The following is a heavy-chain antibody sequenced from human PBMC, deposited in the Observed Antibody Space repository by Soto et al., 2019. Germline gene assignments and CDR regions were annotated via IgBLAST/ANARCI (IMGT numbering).Heavy chain of an antibody. D-gene: IGHD3-9*01. CDR1: GFTFSTFA. CDR2: ITSSGDHT. CDR3: AKVLDHSPTDYWVE. J-gene: IGHJ4*02. Sequence: EVQLLESGGGLVQPGGSLRLSCAASGFTFSTFAMSWVRQAPGKGLEWVSVITSSGDHTSYADSVKGRFTISRDNSKNTLYLQMNSLRAEDTAVYYCAKVLDHSPTDYWVEWGQGTLVTVSS. V-gene: IGHV3-23*01.